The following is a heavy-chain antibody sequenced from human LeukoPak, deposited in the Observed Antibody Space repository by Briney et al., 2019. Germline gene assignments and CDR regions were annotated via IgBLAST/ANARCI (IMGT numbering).Heavy chain of an antibody. CDR3: ASKAGLALDY. Sequence: PGGSLRLSCAASGFTFDDYGMSWVRQAPGKGLEWVSVIYSGGTTYYADSVKGRFTISRDNSKNTLHLQMNSLRAEDTAVYYCASKAGLALDYWGQGTLVTVSS. CDR2: IYSGGTT. V-gene: IGHV3-66*01. D-gene: IGHD6-13*01. CDR1: GFTFDDYG. J-gene: IGHJ4*02.